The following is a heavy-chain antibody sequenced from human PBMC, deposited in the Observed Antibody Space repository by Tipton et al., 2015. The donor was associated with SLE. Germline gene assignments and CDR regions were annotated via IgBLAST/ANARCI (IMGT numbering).Heavy chain of an antibody. J-gene: IGHJ4*02. D-gene: IGHD5-18*01. Sequence: TLSLTCTVSGGSISSGGYYWSWIRQPPGKGLEWIGEINHSGSTNYNPSLKSRVTISVDTSKNQFSLKLTSVTAADTAVYYCAKVLQGAMVPYYFASWGQGTLVTVSS. CDR2: INHSGST. CDR1: GGSISSGGYY. CDR3: AKVLQGAMVPYYFAS. V-gene: IGHV4-31*03.